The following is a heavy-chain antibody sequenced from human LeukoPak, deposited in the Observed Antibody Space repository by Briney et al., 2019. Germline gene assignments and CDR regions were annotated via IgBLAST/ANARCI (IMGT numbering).Heavy chain of an antibody. Sequence: PSETLSLTCTVSGGSLSTYYWSWIRQPPGKGLEWIAYIYYSGSTSYNPSLKTRVTISVDMSKNQFSLKLSSVTAADTAVYYCARHSRYGDFDYWGQGALLTVSS. CDR3: ARHSRYGDFDY. D-gene: IGHD4-17*01. J-gene: IGHJ4*02. CDR2: IYYSGST. CDR1: GGSLSTYY. V-gene: IGHV4-59*08.